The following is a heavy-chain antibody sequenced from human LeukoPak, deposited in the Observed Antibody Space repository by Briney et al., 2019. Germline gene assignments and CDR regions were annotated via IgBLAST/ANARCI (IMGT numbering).Heavy chain of an antibody. CDR3: ARDEHYYDSSGYSKPLDY. Sequence: PSETLSLTCTVSGGSISSYYWSWIRQPPGKGLEWIGYIYYSGSTNYNPSLKSRVTISVDTSKNQFSLKLSSVTAADTAVYYCARDEHYYDSSGYSKPLDYWGQGTLVTVSS. D-gene: IGHD3-22*01. J-gene: IGHJ4*02. V-gene: IGHV4-59*12. CDR1: GGSISSYY. CDR2: IYYSGST.